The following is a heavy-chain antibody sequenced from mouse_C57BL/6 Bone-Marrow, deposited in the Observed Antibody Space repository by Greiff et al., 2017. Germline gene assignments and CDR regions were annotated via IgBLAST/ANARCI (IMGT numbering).Heavy chain of an antibody. J-gene: IGHJ2*01. CDR3: ARPGSSPFDY. CDR2: IDPSDSYT. CDR1: GYTFTSYW. V-gene: IGHV1-59*01. D-gene: IGHD1-1*01. Sequence: QVQLQQPGAELVRPGTSVKLSCKASGYTFTSYWMHWVKQRPGHGLEWIGVIDPSDSYTNYNQKFKGKATLTVDTSSSTAYMQLSSLTSEDSAVYYCARPGSSPFDYWGQGTTLTVSS.